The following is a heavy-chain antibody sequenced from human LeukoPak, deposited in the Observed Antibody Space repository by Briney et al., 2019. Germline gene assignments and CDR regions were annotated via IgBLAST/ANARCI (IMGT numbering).Heavy chain of an antibody. Sequence: PGGSLRLSCAASGFTFSSYAMSWVRQAPGKGLEWVSAISGSGGSTYYADSVKGRFTISRDNSKNTLYLQMNSLRAEDTAVYYCAKVFGSSIVVPAAMVPNFDYWGQGTLATVSS. D-gene: IGHD2-2*01. CDR3: AKVFGSSIVVPAAMVPNFDY. CDR2: ISGSGGST. J-gene: IGHJ4*02. CDR1: GFTFSSYA. V-gene: IGHV3-23*01.